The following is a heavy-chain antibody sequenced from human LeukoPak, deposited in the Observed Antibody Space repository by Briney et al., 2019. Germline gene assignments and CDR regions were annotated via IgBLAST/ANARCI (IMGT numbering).Heavy chain of an antibody. Sequence: GGSLRLSCTASGFTFGDYAMSWVRQAPGKGLEWGGFIRSKAYGGTTEYAASVKGRFTISRDDSKSIAYLQMNSLKTEDTAVYYCTREGGWFDFDYWGQGTLVTVSS. CDR1: GFTFGDYA. CDR2: IRSKAYGGTT. CDR3: TREGGWFDFDY. J-gene: IGHJ4*02. D-gene: IGHD3-10*01. V-gene: IGHV3-49*04.